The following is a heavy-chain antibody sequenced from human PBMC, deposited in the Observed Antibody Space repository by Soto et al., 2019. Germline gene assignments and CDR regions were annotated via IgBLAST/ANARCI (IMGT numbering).Heavy chain of an antibody. CDR2: LFYRGTA. D-gene: IGHD3-16*01. CDR1: GSSISPYY. V-gene: IGHV4-59*01. J-gene: IGHJ3*01. Sequence: QVQLQESGPRLVKPSETLSLTCSVSGSSISPYYWSWLRQAPGKGLEWIGYLFYRGTATYNPALKSRVTISLDTSKNQVTLRLSSVTAADTAVYYCAREKDRILGGYAFGYWGPGTMFTVSS. CDR3: AREKDRILGGYAFGY.